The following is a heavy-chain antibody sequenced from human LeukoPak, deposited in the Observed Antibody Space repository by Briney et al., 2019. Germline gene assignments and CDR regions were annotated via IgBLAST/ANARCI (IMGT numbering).Heavy chain of an antibody. CDR1: GGSISSGGYS. V-gene: IGHV4-30-2*01. Sequence: KPSQTLSLTCAVSGGSISSGGYSWSWIRQPPGKGLEWIGYIYHSGSTYYNPSHKSRVTISVDRSKNQFSLKLSSVTAADTAVYYCARSYGDYIFDYWGQGTLVTVSS. CDR2: IYHSGST. D-gene: IGHD4-17*01. CDR3: ARSYGDYIFDY. J-gene: IGHJ4*02.